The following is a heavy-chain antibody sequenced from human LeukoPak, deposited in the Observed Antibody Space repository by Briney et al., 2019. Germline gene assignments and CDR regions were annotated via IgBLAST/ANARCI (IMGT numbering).Heavy chain of an antibody. CDR3: ARHGSWSFDY. J-gene: IGHJ4*02. CDR1: GFTFSSHA. V-gene: IGHV3-23*01. D-gene: IGHD6-13*01. Sequence: GGSLRLSCAASGFTFSSHAMSWVRQAPGRGLEWVSAITSGSGSNVYYTDSLKGRFTISRDNSKNTLYLQMNSLRAEDTAVYYCARHGSWSFDYWGQGTLVTVSA. CDR2: ITSGSGSNV.